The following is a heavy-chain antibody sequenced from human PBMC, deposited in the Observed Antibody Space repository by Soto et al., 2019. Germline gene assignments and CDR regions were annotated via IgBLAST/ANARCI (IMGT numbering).Heavy chain of an antibody. CDR1: GFTFSSYA. V-gene: IGHV3-48*02. J-gene: IGHJ6*02. Sequence: PXGSLRLSCAASGFTFSSYAMNWVRQAPGKGLEWVSYISNSGSIIYYADSVKGRFTISRDSAKNSLYLQMNGLRDEDTAVYYCARNYDFWSGYYGMDVWGQGTTVTVSS. D-gene: IGHD3-3*01. CDR3: ARNYDFWSGYYGMDV. CDR2: ISNSGSII.